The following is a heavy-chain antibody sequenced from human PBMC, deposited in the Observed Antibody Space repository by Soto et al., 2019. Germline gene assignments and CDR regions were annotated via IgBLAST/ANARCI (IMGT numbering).Heavy chain of an antibody. J-gene: IGHJ6*02. CDR2: IGTAGDT. D-gene: IGHD3-22*01. V-gene: IGHV3-13*04. CDR1: GFTFSSYD. CDR3: ARSPPGGYDYYCGLDV. Sequence: EVQLVESGGGLVQPGGSLRLSCAASGFTFSSYDMHWVLQATGKGLEWVSAIGTAGDTYYPGSVKGRFTISRENAKNSLYLQMNSMRAEDTAVYYCARSPPGGYDYYCGLDVWGQGTTVIVSS.